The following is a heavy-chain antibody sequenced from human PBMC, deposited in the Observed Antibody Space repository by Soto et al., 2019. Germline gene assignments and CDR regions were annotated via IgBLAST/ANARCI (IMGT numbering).Heavy chain of an antibody. J-gene: IGHJ6*02. V-gene: IGHV4-34*01. D-gene: IGHD3-3*01. CDR3: ASSLYYDFWSGYYDYYYGMDV. Sequence: SETLCLTCAVYGGSFSGYYWSWIRQPPGKGLEWIGEINHSGSTNYNPSLKSRVTISVDTSKNQFSLKLSSVTAADTAVYYCASSLYYDFWSGYYDYYYGMDVWGQGTTVTVSS. CDR2: INHSGST. CDR1: GGSFSGYY.